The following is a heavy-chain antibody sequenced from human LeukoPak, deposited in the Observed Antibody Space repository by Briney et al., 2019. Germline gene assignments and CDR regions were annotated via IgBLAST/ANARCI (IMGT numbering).Heavy chain of an antibody. CDR1: GFTFSSYS. D-gene: IGHD2/OR15-2a*01. J-gene: IGHJ4*02. CDR3: ARDFYDGFALDY. V-gene: IGHV3-21*03. CDR2: ISSSSSYI. Sequence: GGSVRLSCAASGFTFSSYSMNWVRQAPGKGPEWVSSISSSSSYIYYTDPVKGRFTISRDNARNSLYLQMDNLRAEDTGVYYCARDFYDGFALDYWGQGTLVTVSS.